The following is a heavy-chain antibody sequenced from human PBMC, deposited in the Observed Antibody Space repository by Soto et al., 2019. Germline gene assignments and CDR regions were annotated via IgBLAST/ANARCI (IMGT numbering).Heavy chain of an antibody. CDR3: AKAPCCIAGAGAMPYGMDV. Sequence: GGSRRLSCAASGFTFSSYGMHGFRQAPGKGLEWVAVISYDGSNKYYADSVKGRFTISRDNSKNTLYLQMNSLRAEDTAVYYCAKAPCCIAGAGAMPYGMDVWGQGTTVTVSS. V-gene: IGHV3-30*18. J-gene: IGHJ6*02. CDR1: GFTFSSYG. CDR2: ISYDGSNK. D-gene: IGHD2-2*01.